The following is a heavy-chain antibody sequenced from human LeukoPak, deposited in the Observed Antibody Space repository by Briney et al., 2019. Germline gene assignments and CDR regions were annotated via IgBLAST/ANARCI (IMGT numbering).Heavy chain of an antibody. CDR3: ARAVDYYDSSGYYLDAFDI. CDR1: GGTFSSYA. Sequence: SVKVSCKASGGTFSSYAISWVRQAPGQGLEWMGGIIPIFGTANYAQKFQGRVTITADESTSTAYMELSSLRSEDTAVYYSARAVDYYDSSGYYLDAFDIWGQGTMVTVSS. CDR2: IIPIFGTA. D-gene: IGHD3-22*01. V-gene: IGHV1-69*13. J-gene: IGHJ3*02.